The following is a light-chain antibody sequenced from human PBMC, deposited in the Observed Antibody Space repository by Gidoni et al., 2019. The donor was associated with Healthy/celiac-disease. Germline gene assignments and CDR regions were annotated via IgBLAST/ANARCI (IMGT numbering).Light chain of an antibody. V-gene: IGKV3-20*01. Sequence: EIVLTQSPGTLSLSPGERATLSCRASQSVSSSYLAWYQQKPGHAPRLLIYGASCRATGIPDRFSGSGSGTDFTLTISRLEPEDFAVYYCQQYGSSPLTFRGGTKVEI. J-gene: IGKJ4*01. CDR1: QSVSSSY. CDR2: GAS. CDR3: QQYGSSPLT.